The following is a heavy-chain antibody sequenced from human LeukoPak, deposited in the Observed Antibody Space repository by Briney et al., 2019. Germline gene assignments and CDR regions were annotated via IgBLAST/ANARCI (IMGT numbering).Heavy chain of an antibody. CDR3: ARTSGFFVSGGSFHENPYLFDS. Sequence: SETLSLTCSVSGGSLSSYYWSWIRQSAGKGLEWSGRIYPSGTTNYNPSLKSRVTVSLDTSKNHSSLNLSSVTAADTAVYYCARTSGFFVSGGSFHENPYLFDSWGQGTLVTVSS. CDR2: IYPSGTT. J-gene: IGHJ4*02. D-gene: IGHD2-15*01. V-gene: IGHV4-4*07. CDR1: GGSLSSYY.